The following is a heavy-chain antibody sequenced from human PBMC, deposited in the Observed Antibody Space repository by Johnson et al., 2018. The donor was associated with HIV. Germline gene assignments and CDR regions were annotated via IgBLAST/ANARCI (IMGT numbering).Heavy chain of an antibody. CDR3: AKAIGDAFDI. D-gene: IGHD2/OR15-2a*01. CDR1: GFTVSSNY. V-gene: IGHV3-66*02. CDR2: IYSGGST. Sequence: VQLVESGGGVVQPGGSLRLSCAASGFTVSSNYMSWVRQAPGKGLEWVSVIYSGGSTYYTDSVEGRFTISRDNSKNTLYLQMNSLRAEDTAVYYCAKAIGDAFDIWGQGTMVTVSS. J-gene: IGHJ3*02.